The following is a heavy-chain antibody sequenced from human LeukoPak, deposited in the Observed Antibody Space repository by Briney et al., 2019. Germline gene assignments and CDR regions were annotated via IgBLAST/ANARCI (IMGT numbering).Heavy chain of an antibody. V-gene: IGHV1-2*02. J-gene: IGHJ3*02. CDR3: ARETRLGTGNDAFDI. CDR1: GYSFTGYY. D-gene: IGHD7-27*01. CDR2: ISPNSGGT. Sequence: ASVKVSCKASGYSFTGYYMHWVRQAPGQGLEWMGWISPNSGGTNYTHKFQDRVTMIRDTSISTAYMELSSLRSDDTAVYYCARETRLGTGNDAFDIWGQGTMVTVSS.